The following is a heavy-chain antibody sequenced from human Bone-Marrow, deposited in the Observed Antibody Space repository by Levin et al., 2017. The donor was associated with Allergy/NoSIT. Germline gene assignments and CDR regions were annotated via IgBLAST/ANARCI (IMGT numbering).Heavy chain of an antibody. CDR1: GFTFSTYD. Sequence: QTGGSLRLSCAASGFTFSTYDMHWVRQAPGKGLEWVAVIWYDGTNKYYADSLKGRFTISRDNSKNTLYLQMNSLRVEDTAVYYCAREGDASMVTGNYYYMDVWGKGTTVTVSS. CDR2: IWYDGTNK. V-gene: IGHV3-33*01. CDR3: AREGDASMVTGNYYYMDV. J-gene: IGHJ6*03. D-gene: IGHD5-18*01.